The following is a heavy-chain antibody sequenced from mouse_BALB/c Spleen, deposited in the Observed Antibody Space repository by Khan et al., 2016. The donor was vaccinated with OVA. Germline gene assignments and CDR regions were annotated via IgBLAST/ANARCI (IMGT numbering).Heavy chain of an antibody. D-gene: IGHD2-14*01. Sequence: LVESGPELKKPGETVRISCKASGYTFTNAGMQWVQKMPGKGLKWIGWINTHSGVPKYAEDFKGRFAFSLETSASTVYLQITNLKTEDTATYFCARGGAAYDRNDGGAMDYWGQGTSGTVSS. CDR2: INTHSGVP. J-gene: IGHJ4*01. CDR3: ARGGAAYDRNDGGAMDY. CDR1: GYTFTNAG. V-gene: IGHV9-4*02.